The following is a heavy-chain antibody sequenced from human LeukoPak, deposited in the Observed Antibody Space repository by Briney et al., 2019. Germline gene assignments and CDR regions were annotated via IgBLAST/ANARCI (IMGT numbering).Heavy chain of an antibody. CDR2: IYTSGST. J-gene: IGHJ4*02. CDR1: GFSISSSSYY. Sequence: SETLSLTCAVSGFSISSSSYYWSWIPQPAGKGLEWIVRIYTSGSTNYNPSLKSRVTISEDTSKNQYSLKLSSVTAADTAVYYCAREGIAAPFDYWGQGTLVTVSS. D-gene: IGHD6-13*01. V-gene: IGHV4-61*02. CDR3: AREGIAAPFDY.